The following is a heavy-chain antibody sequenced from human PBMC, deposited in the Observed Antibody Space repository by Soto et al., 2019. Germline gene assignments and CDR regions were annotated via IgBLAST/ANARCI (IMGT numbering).Heavy chain of an antibody. V-gene: IGHV3-33*01. CDR3: ARDWVGYFDL. Sequence: QVQLVESGGGVVQPGRSLRLSCAASGFTFSSYGMHWVRQAPGKGLEWVAVIWYDGSNKYYADSVKGRFTISRDNSKNTQYLQMNSLRAEDTAVYYCARDWVGYFDLWGRGTLVTVSS. J-gene: IGHJ2*01. CDR2: IWYDGSNK. CDR1: GFTFSSYG. D-gene: IGHD2-15*01.